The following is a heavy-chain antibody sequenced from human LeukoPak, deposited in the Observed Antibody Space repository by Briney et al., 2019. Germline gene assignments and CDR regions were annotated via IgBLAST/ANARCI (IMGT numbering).Heavy chain of an antibody. Sequence: SETLSLTCTASGSSINNYYWSWIRQPPGKGLEWIGNIYYTGSTNYTPSFKSRVTISVDTSKNQFSLEVNSVTAADTAVCDCARAPGDILTGYWFDPWGQGALVTVSS. CDR1: GSSINNYY. J-gene: IGHJ5*02. D-gene: IGHD3-9*01. CDR3: ARAPGDILTGYWFDP. V-gene: IGHV4-59*01. CDR2: IYYTGST.